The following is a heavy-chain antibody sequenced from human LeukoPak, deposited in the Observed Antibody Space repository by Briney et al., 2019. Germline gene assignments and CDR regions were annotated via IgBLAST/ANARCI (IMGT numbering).Heavy chain of an antibody. D-gene: IGHD5-24*01. Sequence: GGSLRLSCAASGFTFSSCAMSWARQAPGKGLEWVSAISGSGGGTYYADSVKGRFTISRDNSKNTLYLQMNSLRAEDTAVYYCAVEGGSERWLQLQDYWGQGTLVTVSS. J-gene: IGHJ4*02. V-gene: IGHV3-23*01. CDR2: ISGSGGGT. CDR1: GFTFSSCA. CDR3: AVEGGSERWLQLQDY.